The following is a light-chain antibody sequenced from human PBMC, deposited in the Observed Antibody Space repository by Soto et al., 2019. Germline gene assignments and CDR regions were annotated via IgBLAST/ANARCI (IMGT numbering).Light chain of an antibody. Sequence: DIEMIQSPSTLAESVGDRVASTCRGSQNIERWLAWYQQKPGKAPKLLIYAASTLQSGVPSRFSGSGSGTDFTLTISCLQSEDFATYYCQQYYSYPWTFGQATKVDI. CDR2: AAS. CDR1: QNIERW. CDR3: QQYYSYPWT. J-gene: IGKJ1*01. V-gene: IGKV1-5*01.